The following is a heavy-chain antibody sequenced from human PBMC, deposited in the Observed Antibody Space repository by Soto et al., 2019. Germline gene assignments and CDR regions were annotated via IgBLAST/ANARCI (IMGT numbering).Heavy chain of an antibody. CDR2: IYYSGST. CDR1: GGSISSGDYY. Sequence: SENLSLTCTVSGGSISSGDYYWSWIRQPPGKGLEWIGYIYYSGSTYYNPSLKSRVTISVDTSKSQFSLKLSSVTAADTAVYYCASEDCSGGSCSPFKDYYFDYWGQGTLVTVSS. CDR3: ASEDCSGGSCSPFKDYYFDY. J-gene: IGHJ4*02. D-gene: IGHD2-15*01. V-gene: IGHV4-30-4*01.